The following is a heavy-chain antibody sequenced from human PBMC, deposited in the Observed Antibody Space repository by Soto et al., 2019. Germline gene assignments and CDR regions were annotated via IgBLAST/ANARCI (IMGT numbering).Heavy chain of an antibody. V-gene: IGHV4-59*01. CDR3: ARTYSSCYSRYPLYYAMEV. Sequence: PSETLSVTCTVSGGSISSYYWSWIRQPPGKGQEWIGYIYHRGSTNYNPSLKRRVSISVDKSKNQFSLRLTSVTAADTAVYYCARTYSSCYSRYPLYYAMEVWGQGTTVRVS. D-gene: IGHD2-2*02. J-gene: IGHJ6*02. CDR1: GGSISSYY. CDR2: IYHRGST.